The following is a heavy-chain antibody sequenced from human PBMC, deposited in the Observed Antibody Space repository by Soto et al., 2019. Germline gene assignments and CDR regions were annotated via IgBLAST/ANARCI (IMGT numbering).Heavy chain of an antibody. V-gene: IGHV4-59*01. D-gene: IGHD1-26*01. CDR1: GGSISSYY. J-gene: IGHJ4*02. Sequence: SETLSLTCTVSGGSISSYYWSWIRQPPGKGLEWIGYIYYSGSTNYNPSLKSRVTISVDTSKIQFSLKPSSVTAADTAVYYCARRRVGATDYFDYWGQGTLVTVSS. CDR3: ARRRVGATDYFDY. CDR2: IYYSGST.